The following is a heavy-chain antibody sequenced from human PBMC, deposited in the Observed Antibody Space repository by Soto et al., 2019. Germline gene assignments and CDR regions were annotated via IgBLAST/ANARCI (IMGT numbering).Heavy chain of an antibody. CDR2: ISAGGDTT. J-gene: IGHJ5*02. V-gene: IGHV3-23*01. Sequence: GGSLRLSCAASGFTSGLTFSNHAMSWVRHGPGKGLEWVSVISAGGDTTHYADSVKGRFTISRDNSKNTLYLQMNSLRAEATAVYYCASSEDTFNYHWGQGTLVTVSS. CDR3: ASSEDTFNYH. CDR1: GFTSGLTFSNHA. D-gene: IGHD2-15*01.